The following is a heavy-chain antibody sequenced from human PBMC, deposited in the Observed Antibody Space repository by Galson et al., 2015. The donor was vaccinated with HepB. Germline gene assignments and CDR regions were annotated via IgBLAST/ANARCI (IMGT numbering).Heavy chain of an antibody. CDR2: IRYDEYEY. D-gene: IGHD3-10*01. J-gene: IGHJ4*02. CDR3: ARDRTYKGGNFFDF. Sequence: LRLSCAASGFSFSDYWMSWIRQAPGKRPEWVANIRYDEYEYYYADFVKGRFTISRDNASNSVFLQMSSLRRDDTAIYYCARDRTYKGGNFFDFWGQGALVTVSS. V-gene: IGHV3-7*03. CDR1: GFSFSDYW.